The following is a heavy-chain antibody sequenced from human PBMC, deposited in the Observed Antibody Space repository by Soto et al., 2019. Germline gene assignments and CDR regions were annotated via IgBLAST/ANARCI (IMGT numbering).Heavy chain of an antibody. V-gene: IGHV4-4*02. Sequence: PSETLSLTCTVSGDSISSSNWWSWVRQPPGKGLEWIGDIYHSGDTNYNPSLETRVTMSIDKSKNQFSLKLNSVTAADTAVYYCARDLSSDSLFGYWDQGALVTVS. J-gene: IGHJ4*02. CDR3: ARDLSSDSLFGY. CDR1: GDSISSSNW. CDR2: IYHSGDT. D-gene: IGHD3-22*01.